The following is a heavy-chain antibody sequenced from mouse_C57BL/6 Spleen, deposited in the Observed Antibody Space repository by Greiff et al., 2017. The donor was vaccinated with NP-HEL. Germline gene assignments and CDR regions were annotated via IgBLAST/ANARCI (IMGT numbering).Heavy chain of an antibody. CDR2: IYPGDGDT. D-gene: IGHD2-2*01. J-gene: IGHJ2*01. CDR3: AREWMVTTEFDY. Sequence: VQLQQSGPELVKPGASVKISCKASGYAFSSSWMNWVKQRPGKGLEWIGRIYPGDGDTNYNGKFKGKATLTADKSSSTAYMQLSSLTSEDSAVYFCAREWMVTTEFDYWGQGTTLTVSS. V-gene: IGHV1-82*01. CDR1: GYAFSSSW.